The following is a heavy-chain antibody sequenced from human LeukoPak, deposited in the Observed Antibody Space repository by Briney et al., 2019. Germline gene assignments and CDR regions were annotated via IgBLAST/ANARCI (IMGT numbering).Heavy chain of an antibody. V-gene: IGHV4-59*01. CDR3: ARVTGTWYYFDY. CDR2: IYYSGST. D-gene: IGHD1-20*01. J-gene: IGHJ4*02. CDR1: GGSISSYY. Sequence: SETLSLTCTVSGGSISSYYWSWIRQPPGKGLEWIGYIYYSGSTNYNPSLKSRVTITVDTSKNQFSLKLSSVTAADTAVYYCARVTGTWYYFDYWGQGTLVTVSS.